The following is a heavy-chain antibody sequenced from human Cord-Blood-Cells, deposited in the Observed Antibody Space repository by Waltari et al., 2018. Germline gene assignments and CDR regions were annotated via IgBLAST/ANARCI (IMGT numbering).Heavy chain of an antibody. V-gene: IGHV2-70*01. CDR1: GFSPSTSGMC. CDR3: ARSRRVGDAFDI. CDR2: IDWDDDK. J-gene: IGHJ3*02. Sequence: QVTLRESGPALVKPTQTLTLNCTFSGFSPSTSGMCVSWIRQPPGKALEWLALIDWDDDKYYSTSLKTRLTISKDTSKNHVVLTMTSMDPVDTATYYCARSRRVGDAFDIWGQGTMVTVSS.